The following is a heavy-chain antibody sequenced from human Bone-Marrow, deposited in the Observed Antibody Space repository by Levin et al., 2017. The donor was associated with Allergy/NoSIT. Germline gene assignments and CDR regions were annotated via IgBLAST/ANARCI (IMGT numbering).Heavy chain of an antibody. CDR1: GFVFKTYW. CDR2: ISSDGSSR. Sequence: GGSLRLSCAASGFVFKTYWMHWVRQAPGQGLMWVARISSDGSSRNYADPVQGRFTVSRDNAKETLYLEMNSLRVDDTAVYYCARVTAGHYGSGNFDFWGQGTLVTVSS. D-gene: IGHD3-10*01. CDR3: ARVTAGHYGSGNFDF. V-gene: IGHV3-74*01. J-gene: IGHJ4*02.